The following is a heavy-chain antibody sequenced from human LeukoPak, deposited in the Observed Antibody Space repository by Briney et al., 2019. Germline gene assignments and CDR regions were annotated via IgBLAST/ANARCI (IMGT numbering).Heavy chain of an antibody. CDR2: INPNSGGT. J-gene: IGHJ5*02. Sequence: ASVKVSCKASGYTFTGYYMHWVRQAPGQGLEWMGWINPNSGGTNYAQKFQGRVTMTRDTSISTAYMELSRLRSDDTAVYYCARSPDIVVVPAAIHEILSDPWGQGTLVTVSS. CDR3: ARSPDIVVVPAAIHEILSDP. CDR1: GYTFTGYY. D-gene: IGHD2-2*01. V-gene: IGHV1-2*02.